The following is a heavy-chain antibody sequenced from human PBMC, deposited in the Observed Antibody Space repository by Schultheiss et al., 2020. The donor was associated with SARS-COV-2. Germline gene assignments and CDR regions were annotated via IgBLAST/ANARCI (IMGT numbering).Heavy chain of an antibody. CDR2: INHSGST. D-gene: IGHD6-13*01. CDR3: ARHRDDSSPDYYYYYGMDV. Sequence: SETLSLTCAVYGGSFSGYYWSWIRQPPGKGLEWIGEINHSGSTNYNPSLKSRVTISVDTSKNQFSLKLSSVTAADTAVYYCARHRDDSSPDYYYYYGMDVWGQGTTVTVSS. CDR1: GGSFSGYY. J-gene: IGHJ6*02. V-gene: IGHV4-34*01.